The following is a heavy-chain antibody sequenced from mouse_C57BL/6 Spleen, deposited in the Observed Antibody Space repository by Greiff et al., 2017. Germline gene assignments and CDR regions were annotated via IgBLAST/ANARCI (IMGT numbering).Heavy chain of an antibody. CDR1: GYTFTSYW. J-gene: IGHJ2*01. V-gene: IGHV1-52*01. D-gene: IGHD1-1*01. Sequence: VQLQQPGAELVRPGSSVKLSCKASGYTFTSYWMHWVKQRPIQGLEWIGNIDPSDSETHYNQKFKDKATLTVDKSSSTAYMQLSNLTSEDSAVYCCAREDYYGSIYYFDYWGQGTTLTVSS. CDR3: AREDYYGSIYYFDY. CDR2: IDPSDSET.